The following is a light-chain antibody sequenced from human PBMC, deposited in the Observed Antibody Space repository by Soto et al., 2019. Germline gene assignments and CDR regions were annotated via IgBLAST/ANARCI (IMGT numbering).Light chain of an antibody. V-gene: IGKV3-15*01. CDR2: GAS. J-gene: IGKJ1*01. CDR3: QQFGGSLTWT. CDR1: QSVSSK. Sequence: EIVMTQSPATLSVSPGEGATLSCRASQSVSSKLAWYQQKPGQAPRLLIYGASTRATGIPARFSGSGSGTEFTLIISSLQSEDCAVYYCQQFGGSLTWTFGQGTKVDIK.